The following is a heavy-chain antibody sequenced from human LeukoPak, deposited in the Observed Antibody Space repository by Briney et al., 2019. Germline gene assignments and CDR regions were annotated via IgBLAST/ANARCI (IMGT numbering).Heavy chain of an antibody. CDR2: ISGSGGST. CDR3: AKDNYGDSDY. CDR1: GFTFSSYA. Sequence: GGSLRLSCAASGFTFSSYAMSWVRQAPGKGLEWVSAISGSGGSTYYADSVKGRFTISRDNSKNTLYLQTSSLRAEDTAVYYCAKDNYGDSDYWGQGTLVTVSS. V-gene: IGHV3-23*01. J-gene: IGHJ4*02. D-gene: IGHD4-17*01.